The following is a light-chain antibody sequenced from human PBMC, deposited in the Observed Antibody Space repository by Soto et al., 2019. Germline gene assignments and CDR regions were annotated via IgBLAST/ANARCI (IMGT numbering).Light chain of an antibody. V-gene: IGKV3-20*01. CDR1: QSVSSSY. CDR2: GAS. CDR3: QQYGSSQGYT. J-gene: IGKJ2*01. Sequence: EIVLTQSPGTLSLSPGERATLSCRASQSVSSSYLAWYQQKPGQAPRLLIYGASSRATGIPDRFSGSGSGTDFTFTISRLEPEDFAVYYCQQYGSSQGYTFGQGTKLEIK.